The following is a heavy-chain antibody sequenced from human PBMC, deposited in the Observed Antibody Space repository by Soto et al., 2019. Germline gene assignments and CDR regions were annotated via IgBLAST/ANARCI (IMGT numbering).Heavy chain of an antibody. CDR2: IDPSDSYT. J-gene: IGHJ6*02. D-gene: IGHD6-13*01. V-gene: IGHV5-10-1*01. CDR1: GYSFTSYW. CDR3: ARPYSSSWVYGMDV. Sequence: PGESLKISCKGSGYSFTSYWIGWVRQMPGKGLEWMGRIDPSDSYTNYSPSFQGHVTISADKSISTAYLQWSSLKASDTAMYYCARPYSSSWVYGMDVWGQGTTVTVSS.